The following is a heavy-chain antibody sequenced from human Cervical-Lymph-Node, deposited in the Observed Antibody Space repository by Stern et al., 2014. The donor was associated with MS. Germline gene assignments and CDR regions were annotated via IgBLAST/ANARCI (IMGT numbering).Heavy chain of an antibody. CDR3: AREGDYVTFDI. D-gene: IGHD4-17*01. J-gene: IGHJ3*02. Sequence: EVQLEESGGGLVQPGGSLRLSCAASGFTFSSYDMHWVRQATGKGLAWVSAIGTAGDTYYPGSVKGRFTISRENAKNSLYLQMNSLRAGDTAVYYCAREGDYVTFDIWGQGTMVTVSS. V-gene: IGHV3-13*01. CDR1: GFTFSSYD. CDR2: IGTAGDT.